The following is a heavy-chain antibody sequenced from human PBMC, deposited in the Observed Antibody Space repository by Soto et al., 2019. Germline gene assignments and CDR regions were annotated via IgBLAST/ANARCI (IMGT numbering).Heavy chain of an antibody. V-gene: IGHV3-30-3*01. D-gene: IGHD2-2*01. Sequence: QVQLVESGGGVVQPGRSLRLSCAASGFTFSNYAVNWVRQAPGKGLEWVALISYDGSNKYYADSVKGRFTISRDSSKNTLYLQMNSLRAADTAVYYCGRCTSTSCHLGSDYWGQGTLVTVSS. CDR3: GRCTSTSCHLGSDY. CDR2: ISYDGSNK. J-gene: IGHJ4*02. CDR1: GFTFSNYA.